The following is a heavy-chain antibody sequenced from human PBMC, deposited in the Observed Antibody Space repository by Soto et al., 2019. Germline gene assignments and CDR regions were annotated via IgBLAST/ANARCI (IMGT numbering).Heavy chain of an antibody. CDR1: GGSIANNNYF. CDR2: AAYRGGT. CDR3: AKVVVGATSHSDFDS. D-gene: IGHD2-15*01. J-gene: IGHJ4*02. Sequence: SETRSLTCTVSGGSIANNNYFWGWVRQPPGKGLEWIGSAAYRGGTYKTPSLKSRVTVSVDTSKNQFSLKLTSVTAADTAVYYCAKVVVGATSHSDFDSWGQGTLVTVSS. V-gene: IGHV4-39*01.